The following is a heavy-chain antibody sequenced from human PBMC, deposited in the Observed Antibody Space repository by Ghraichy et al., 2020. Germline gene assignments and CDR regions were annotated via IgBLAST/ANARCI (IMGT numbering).Heavy chain of an antibody. D-gene: IGHD4-17*01. CDR2: INHSGST. V-gene: IGHV4-34*01. J-gene: IGHJ6*02. CDR3: ARGPTVTTGPQLGMDV. Sequence: SETLSLTCAVYGGSFSGYYWSWIRQPPGKGLEWIGEINHSGSTNYNPSLKSRVTISVDTSKNQFSLKLSSVTAADTAVYYCARGPTVTTGPQLGMDVWGQGTTVTVSS. CDR1: GGSFSGYY.